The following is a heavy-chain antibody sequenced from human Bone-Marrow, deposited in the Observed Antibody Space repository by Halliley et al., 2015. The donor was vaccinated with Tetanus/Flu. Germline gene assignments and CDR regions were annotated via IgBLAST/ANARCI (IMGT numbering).Heavy chain of an antibody. CDR3: TRVLPSYGSYYLGSGAFDI. D-gene: IGHD1-26*01. Sequence: SLRLSCVASGFTFSSYDMHWVRQPIGKGLEWVSAIGTAGDTYYPDSVKGRFTISRENAKDSLHLQMSSLRAGDTAVYYCTRVLPSYGSYYLGSGAFDIWGQGTMVTVSS. V-gene: IGHV3-13*01. J-gene: IGHJ3*02. CDR1: GFTFSSYD. CDR2: IGTAGDT.